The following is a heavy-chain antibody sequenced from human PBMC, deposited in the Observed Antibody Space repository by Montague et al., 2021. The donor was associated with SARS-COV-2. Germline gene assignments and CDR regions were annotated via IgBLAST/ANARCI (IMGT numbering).Heavy chain of an antibody. CDR1: GGSINSGNYY. CDR2: IYYSGST. CDR3: TRGDLRDSSSWYLDY. D-gene: IGHD6-13*01. V-gene: IGHV4-39*07. J-gene: IGHJ4*02. Sequence: SETLSLTCTVSGGSINSGNYYWSWIRQPPGKGLEWIGNIYYSGSTYYTPSLKSRVTISVDTSKNQFSLKLSSVTAADTAVYYCTRGDLRDSSSWYLDYWGQGTLVTVSS.